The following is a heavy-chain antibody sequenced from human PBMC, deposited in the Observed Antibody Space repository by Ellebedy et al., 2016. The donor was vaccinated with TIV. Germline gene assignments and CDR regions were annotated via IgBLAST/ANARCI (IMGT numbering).Heavy chain of an antibody. Sequence: GGSLRLSXAASGFTFSSYAMSWIRQAPGKGLEWVSAIRGSGVSTYYADSVKGRFTISRDNSKNTPYLQMNSLRAEDTAVYYCAKDPGYCSSTSCYRYFQHWGQGTLVTVSS. V-gene: IGHV3-23*01. CDR1: GFTFSSYA. CDR2: IRGSGVST. CDR3: AKDPGYCSSTSCYRYFQH. D-gene: IGHD2-2*02. J-gene: IGHJ1*01.